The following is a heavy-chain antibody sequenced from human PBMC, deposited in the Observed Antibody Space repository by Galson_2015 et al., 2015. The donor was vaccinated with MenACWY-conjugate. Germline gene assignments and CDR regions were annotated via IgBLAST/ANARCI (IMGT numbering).Heavy chain of an antibody. CDR1: GYDFSDFW. CDR2: IYPGDFDT. D-gene: IGHD2-2*01. V-gene: IGHV5-51*01. Sequence: QSGAEVKKPGESLKMSCPGSGYDFSDFWIGWVRQMPGKGLEWMGIIYPGDFDTRYSPSFQGQVTVSADKATSAAYLQWNNLKASDTAMYYCARGGRGPAASFHYWGQGTL. CDR3: ARGGRGPAASFHY. J-gene: IGHJ4*02.